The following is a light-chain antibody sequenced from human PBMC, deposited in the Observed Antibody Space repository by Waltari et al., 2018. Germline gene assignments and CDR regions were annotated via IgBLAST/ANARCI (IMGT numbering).Light chain of an antibody. V-gene: IGKV3-20*01. CDR1: QSVCTY. CDR3: QMYVRLPVT. J-gene: IGKJ1*01. Sequence: EIVLTQSPGTLSLSPGERAALSCRASQSVCTYIAWYQQKPGQAPRLLIFGASNRATGIPDRFSGSGSGTDFSLTISRLEPEDFAVYYCQMYVRLPVTFGHGTRVEIK. CDR2: GAS.